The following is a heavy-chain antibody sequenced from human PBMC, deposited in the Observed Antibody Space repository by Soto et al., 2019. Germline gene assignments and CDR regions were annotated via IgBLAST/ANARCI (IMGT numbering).Heavy chain of an antibody. J-gene: IGHJ6*01. CDR1: VGSVSSYY. CDR3: ARDNSRARWFGELPPYGMDV. V-gene: IGHV4-59*02. CDR2: IYYSGST. Sequence: SDTLAVICTVAVGSVSSYYWSWIRQPPGKGLEWIGYIYYSGSTNYNPSLKSRVTISVDTSKNQFSLKLSSVTAADTAVYYCARDNSRARWFGELPPYGMDVWGQGPTVPV. D-gene: IGHD3-10*01.